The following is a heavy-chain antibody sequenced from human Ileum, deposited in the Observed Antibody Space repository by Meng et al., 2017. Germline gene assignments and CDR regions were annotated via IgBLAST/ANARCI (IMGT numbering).Heavy chain of an antibody. V-gene: IGHV1-18*01. CDR2: IRAYDCDT. J-gene: IGHJ5*02. Sequence: QHRLVQPGAAGEEPVASGESPCQSSVYSLSSYGMSCVRETPEQGREWMGWIRAYDCDTNHAQKLHGRVGITTVTTDNAEYLEFLNMSCVDAEVYSCECGAIAVAGPTSWGQGTLVTVSS. CDR1: VYSLSSYG. CDR3: ECGAIAVAGPTS. D-gene: IGHD6-19*01.